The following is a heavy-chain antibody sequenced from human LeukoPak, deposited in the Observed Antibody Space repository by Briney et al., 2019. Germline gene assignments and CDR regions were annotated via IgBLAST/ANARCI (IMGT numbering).Heavy chain of an antibody. Sequence: GGPLRLACAASGFTFRYHEINWVRQAPGKALEGFFYSCGRGYRTEYADSVKGRFSISRDNVKNSVNVHMNNLRAEDTAVYYCARVEATYNNIRGDAFDIWGQGTMVTVSS. CDR1: GFTFRYHE. V-gene: IGHV3-48*03. J-gene: IGHJ3*02. D-gene: IGHD1-1*01. CDR2: SCGRGYRT. CDR3: ARVEATYNNIRGDAFDI.